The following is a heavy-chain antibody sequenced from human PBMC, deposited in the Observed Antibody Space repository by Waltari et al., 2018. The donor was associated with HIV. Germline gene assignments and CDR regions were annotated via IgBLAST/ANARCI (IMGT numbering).Heavy chain of an antibody. V-gene: IGHV4-38-2*02. Sequence: QVQLQESGPGLVKPSETLSLTCTVSGYSISSGYYWGWIRQPPGKGLEWIGSIYHSGSTDYNPSLKSRVTISVDTSKNQVSLKLSSVTAADTAVYYCAIGQEQLALQFDYWGQGTLVTVSS. CDR2: IYHSGST. D-gene: IGHD6-6*01. CDR3: AIGQEQLALQFDY. J-gene: IGHJ4*02. CDR1: GYSISSGYY.